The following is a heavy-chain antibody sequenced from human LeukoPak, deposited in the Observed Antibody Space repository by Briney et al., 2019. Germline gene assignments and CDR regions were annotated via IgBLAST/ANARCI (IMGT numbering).Heavy chain of an antibody. V-gene: IGHV4-39*07. CDR3: ARVPLSGRHGFDY. D-gene: IGHD3-3*01. CDR1: GSSIGSSSYY. J-gene: IGHJ4*02. CDR2: IYYNGST. Sequence: PSETLSLTCTVSGSSIGSSSYYWGWLRQPPGKGLEWIGRIYYNGSTYYNPSLKSRFTISVDTSKNQLSLKLSSVTAADTAVYYCARVPLSGRHGFDYWGQGTRVTVSS.